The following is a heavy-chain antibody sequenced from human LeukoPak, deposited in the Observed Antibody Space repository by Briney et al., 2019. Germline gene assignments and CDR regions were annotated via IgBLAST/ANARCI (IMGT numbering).Heavy chain of an antibody. J-gene: IGHJ4*02. D-gene: IGHD4-23*01. CDR1: GGSVSSSSYY. CDR2: IYYDGST. CDR3: ARGLRSGGNAY. Sequence: SETLSLTCTVSGGSVSSSSYYWGWIRQPPGKGLEWIGTIYYDGSTYYNPSLKSRVTISVDTSKNQFSLKLSSVTAADTAVYYCARGLRSGGNAYWGQGTLVTVSS. V-gene: IGHV4-39*07.